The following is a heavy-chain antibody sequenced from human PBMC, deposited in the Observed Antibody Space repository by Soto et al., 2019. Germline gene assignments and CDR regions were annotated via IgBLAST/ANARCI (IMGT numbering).Heavy chain of an antibody. V-gene: IGHV4-59*01. CDR2: IYYSGST. CDR3: ASSNLYDYNWTFDY. Sequence: QVQLQESGPGLVKPSETLSLTCTVSGGSISSYYWSWIRQPPGKGLEWIGYIYYSGSTNYNPSLMSRVTTAVDTSKNQFALKLSSVTAADTAVYYCASSNLYDYNWTFDYWGQGTLVTVSS. CDR1: GGSISSYY. D-gene: IGHD3-16*01. J-gene: IGHJ4*02.